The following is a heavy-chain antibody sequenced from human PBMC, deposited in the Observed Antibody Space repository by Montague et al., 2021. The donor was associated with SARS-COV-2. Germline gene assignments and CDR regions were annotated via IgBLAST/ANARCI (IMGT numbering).Heavy chain of an antibody. Sequence: SLRLSCAASGFTFSSYAMHWVRQAPGKGLEWVAVISYDGGNKYYADSVKGRFTISRDNSKNTLYLQMNSLRAEDTAVYYCARDYSYYDFWSGYTRLGSSYYYYYYMDVWGKGTTVTVSS. V-gene: IGHV3-30*04. CDR2: ISYDGGNK. CDR3: ARDYSYYDFWSGYTRLGSSYYYYYYMDV. J-gene: IGHJ6*03. CDR1: GFTFSSYA. D-gene: IGHD3-3*01.